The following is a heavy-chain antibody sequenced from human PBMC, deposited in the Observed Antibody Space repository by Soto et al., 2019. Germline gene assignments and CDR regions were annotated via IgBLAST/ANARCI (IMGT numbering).Heavy chain of an antibody. Sequence: EVQLVESGGGLVQPGGSLRLSCAASGFTFSSYSMNWVRQAPGKGLEWVSYISSSSSTIYYADSVKGRFTISSDNAKNSLYLQMNRLRDEAKAVYYCARDTLRRLDSMKTYYYYGMDVCGQGTTVTFSS. CDR2: ISSSSSTI. CDR3: ARDTLRRLDSMKTYYYYGMDV. CDR1: GFTFSSYS. D-gene: IGHD1-1*01. V-gene: IGHV3-48*02. J-gene: IGHJ6*02.